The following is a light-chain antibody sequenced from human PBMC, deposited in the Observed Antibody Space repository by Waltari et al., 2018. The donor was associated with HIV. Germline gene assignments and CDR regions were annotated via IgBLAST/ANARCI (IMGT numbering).Light chain of an antibody. CDR2: GAS. V-gene: IGKV3-15*01. Sequence: EIVMTPSPATLSVSPGERATPPCRASQSVSSNLAWYQQKPGQAPRLLIYGASTRATGIPARFSGSGSGTEFTLTISSLQSEDFAVYYCQQYNNWPPLTFGGGTKVEIK. J-gene: IGKJ4*01. CDR1: QSVSSN. CDR3: QQYNNWPPLT.